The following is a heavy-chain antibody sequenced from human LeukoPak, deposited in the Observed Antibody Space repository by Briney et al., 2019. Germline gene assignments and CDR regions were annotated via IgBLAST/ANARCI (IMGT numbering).Heavy chain of an antibody. CDR1: GFTFSDYY. Sequence: GGSLRLSCAASGFTFSDYYMSWIRQALGKGLEWVSYISSSGSTIYYADSVKGRFTISRDNAKNSLYLQMNSLRAEDTAVYYCAREYSSSWYNYYYGMDVWGQGTTVTVSS. J-gene: IGHJ6*02. D-gene: IGHD6-13*01. CDR2: ISSSGSTI. V-gene: IGHV3-11*01. CDR3: AREYSSSWYNYYYGMDV.